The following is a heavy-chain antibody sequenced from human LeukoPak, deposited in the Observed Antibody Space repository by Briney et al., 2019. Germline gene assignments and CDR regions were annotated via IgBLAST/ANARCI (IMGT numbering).Heavy chain of an antibody. J-gene: IGHJ4*02. Sequence: GGSLRLSCAASGFTFSSYWMSWVRQAPGKGLEWVANIKQDGSEKYYVDSVKGRFTISRDNSKNTLYLQMNSLRAEDTAVYYCASRKLYSSSPADYWGQGTLVTVSS. V-gene: IGHV3-7*03. D-gene: IGHD6-13*01. CDR3: ASRKLYSSSPADY. CDR2: IKQDGSEK. CDR1: GFTFSSYW.